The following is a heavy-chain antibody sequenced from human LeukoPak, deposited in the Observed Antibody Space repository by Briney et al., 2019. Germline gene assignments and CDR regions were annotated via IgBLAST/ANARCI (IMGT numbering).Heavy chain of an antibody. D-gene: IGHD2-2*01. Sequence: SETLSLTCTVSGGSISSHYWSWIRQPPGKGLEWIGYIYYSGSTNYNPSLKSRVTISVDTSKNQFSLKLSSVTAADTAVYYCARVFRGYCSSTSCQFGYYYYYGMDVWGQGTTVTVSS. CDR2: IYYSGST. CDR1: GGSISSHY. V-gene: IGHV4-59*11. J-gene: IGHJ6*02. CDR3: ARVFRGYCSSTSCQFGYYYYYGMDV.